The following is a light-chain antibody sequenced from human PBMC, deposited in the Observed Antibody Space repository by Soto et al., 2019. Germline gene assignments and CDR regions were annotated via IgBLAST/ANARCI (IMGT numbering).Light chain of an antibody. CDR1: SSNIGARYD. J-gene: IGLJ1*01. V-gene: IGLV1-40*01. CDR2: GNS. Sequence: QSVLTQPPSVSGAPGQRVTISCTGRSSNIGARYDVQWYQQVPGTAPKLLIFGNSNRPSGVPDRFSGSKSGTSASLAITGLQAEDEADYYCQSYDSSLSAYVFGTGTKLTVL. CDR3: QSYDSSLSAYV.